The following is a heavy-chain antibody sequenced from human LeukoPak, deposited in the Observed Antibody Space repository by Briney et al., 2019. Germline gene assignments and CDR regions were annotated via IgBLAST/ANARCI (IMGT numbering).Heavy chain of an antibody. D-gene: IGHD6-13*01. V-gene: IGHV4-38-2*01. Sequence: PSETLSLTCAVSGYSISSGYYWGWIRPPPGKGLEWIGSIYHSGSTYYNPSLKSRVTISVDTSKNQFSLKLSSVTAADTAVYYCARSTAAGLLDYWGQGTLVTVSP. J-gene: IGHJ4*02. CDR3: ARSTAAGLLDY. CDR1: GYSISSGYY. CDR2: IYHSGST.